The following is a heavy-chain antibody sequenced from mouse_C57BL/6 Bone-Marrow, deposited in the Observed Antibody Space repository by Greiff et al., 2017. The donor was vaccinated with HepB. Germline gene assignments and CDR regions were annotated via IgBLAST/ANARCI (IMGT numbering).Heavy chain of an antibody. V-gene: IGHV5-12*01. CDR3: ARHGPAWFAY. Sequence: DVHLVESGGGLVQPGGSLKLSCAASGFTFSDYYMYWVRQTPEKRLEWVAYISNGGGSTYYPDTVKGRFTISRDNAKNTLYLQMSRLKSEDTAMYYCARHGPAWFAYWGQGTLVTVSA. CDR2: ISNGGGST. CDR1: GFTFSDYY. J-gene: IGHJ3*01.